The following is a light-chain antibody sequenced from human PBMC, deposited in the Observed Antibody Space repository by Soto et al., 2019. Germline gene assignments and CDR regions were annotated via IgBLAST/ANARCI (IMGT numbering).Light chain of an antibody. CDR1: SSDVGGYNY. CDR3: SSYTSSSNLYV. J-gene: IGLJ1*01. V-gene: IGLV2-14*01. CDR2: DVS. Sequence: QSVLTQPASVSGSPGQSITISCTGTSSDVGGYNYVSWYQQHPGKAPKLMIYDVSNRPSGVSNRFSGSKSGSTASLTISGLQAEDEADYYCSSYTSSSNLYVFGTGTKVTVL.